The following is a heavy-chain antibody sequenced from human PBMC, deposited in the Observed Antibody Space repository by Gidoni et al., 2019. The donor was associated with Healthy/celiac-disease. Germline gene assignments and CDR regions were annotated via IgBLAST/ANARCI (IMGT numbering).Heavy chain of an antibody. CDR3: AKEDARLGAPGYNFDY. CDR2: ISGSGGST. V-gene: IGHV3-23*01. J-gene: IGHJ4*02. CDR1: GFPLSSHA. Sequence: GQLLESGGGLVQPGGSLRLSCAAPGFPLSSHAMSWVRQAPGKGLEWVSAISGSGGSTDYACSVKGRFTISRDNSKNTLYLQMNSLRAEETAVYYCAKEDARLGAPGYNFDYWGQGTLVTVSS. D-gene: IGHD5-18*01.